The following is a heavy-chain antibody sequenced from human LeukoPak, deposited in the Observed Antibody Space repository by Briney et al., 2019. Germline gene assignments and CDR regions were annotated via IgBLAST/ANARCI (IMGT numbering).Heavy chain of an antibody. V-gene: IGHV4-34*01. CDR2: INHSGST. Sequence: GSLRLSCAASGFTFSNSAMSWVRQAPGKGLEWIGEINHSGSTNYNPSLKSRVTISVDTSKNQFSLKLSSVTAADTAVYYCARGGLTGIAARPQYNWFDPWGQGTLVTVSS. J-gene: IGHJ5*02. D-gene: IGHD6-6*01. CDR3: ARGGLTGIAARPQYNWFDP. CDR1: GFTFSNSA.